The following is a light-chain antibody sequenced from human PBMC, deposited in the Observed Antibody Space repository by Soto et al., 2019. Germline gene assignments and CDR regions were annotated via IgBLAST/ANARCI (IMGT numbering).Light chain of an antibody. Sequence: IQMTQSNSTLAASVGDRVTITCLASQRISSWLACYQQTPGKAPKLLIYAASSLESGVPSMFSSSGSGTEFTLTISSLQPDDFATYYCQQYNSYSRTFGQGTKV. CDR1: QRISSW. CDR3: QQYNSYSRT. J-gene: IGKJ1*01. CDR2: AAS. V-gene: IGKV1-5*01.